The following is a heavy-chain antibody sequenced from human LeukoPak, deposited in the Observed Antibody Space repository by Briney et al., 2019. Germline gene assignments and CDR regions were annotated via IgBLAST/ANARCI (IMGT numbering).Heavy chain of an antibody. CDR1: GFAVSSNS. CDR2: IYSGTI. Sequence: GGSLRLSCTVSGFAVSSNSMSWVRQAPGKGLEWVSFIYSGTIHYSDSVKGRFTISRDNSKNTLYLQMNSLRAEDTAVYYCARRAGAYSHPYDYWGQGTLVTVSS. J-gene: IGHJ4*02. D-gene: IGHD4/OR15-4a*01. V-gene: IGHV3-53*01. CDR3: ARRAGAYSHPYDY.